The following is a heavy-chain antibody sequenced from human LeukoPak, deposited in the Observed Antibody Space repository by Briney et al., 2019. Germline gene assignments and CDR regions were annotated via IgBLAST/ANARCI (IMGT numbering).Heavy chain of an antibody. D-gene: IGHD2-8*01. CDR3: ARGPYCTNGVCYTRPGDY. Sequence: MTSETLSLTCAVYGGSFSGYYWSWIRQPPGKGLEWIGEINHSGSTNYNPSLKSRVTISVDTSKNQFSLKLSSVTAADTAVYYCARGPYCTNGVCYTRPGDYWGQGTLVTVSS. V-gene: IGHV4-34*01. CDR2: INHSGST. CDR1: GGSFSGYY. J-gene: IGHJ4*02.